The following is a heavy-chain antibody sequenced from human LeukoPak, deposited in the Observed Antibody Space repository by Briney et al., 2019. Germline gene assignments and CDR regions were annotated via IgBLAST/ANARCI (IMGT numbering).Heavy chain of an antibody. CDR2: ISYDGSNK. D-gene: IGHD3-10*01. J-gene: IGHJ5*02. CDR1: GFTFSSYG. Sequence: PGGSLRPSCAASGFTFSSYGMHWVRQAPGKGLEWVAVISYDGSNKYYADSVKGRFTISRDNSKNTLYLQMNSLRAEDTAVYYCAKGPDMVRGGDWFDPWGQGTLVTVSS. V-gene: IGHV3-30*18. CDR3: AKGPDMVRGGDWFDP.